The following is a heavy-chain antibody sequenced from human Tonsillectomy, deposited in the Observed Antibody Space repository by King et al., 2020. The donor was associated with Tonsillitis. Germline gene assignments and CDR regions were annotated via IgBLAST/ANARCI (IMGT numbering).Heavy chain of an antibody. CDR1: AGSISSSSDY. Sequence: QLQESGPGLVKPSETLSLTCTVSAGSISSSSDYWGWIRQPPGKGLEWIGSIYYSGSTYYTPSLKSRVTISVDTSKNQFSLELRSVTAADTAVYYCARERVDYYDSSVYFDCWGQGTLVSVSS. V-gene: IGHV4-39*07. CDR2: IYYSGST. CDR3: ARERVDYYDSSVYFDC. D-gene: IGHD3-22*01. J-gene: IGHJ4*02.